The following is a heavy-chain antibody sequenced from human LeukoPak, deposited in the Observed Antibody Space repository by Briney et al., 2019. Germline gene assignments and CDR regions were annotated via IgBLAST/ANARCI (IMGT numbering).Heavy chain of an antibody. Sequence: ASVKVSCKASGYTFTSYGISWVRQAPGQGLEWMEWISAYNGNTNYAQKLQGRVTMTTDTSTSTAYMELRSLRSDDTAVYYCATRGTVTTLNYFDYWGQGTLVTVSS. CDR1: GYTFTSYG. CDR2: ISAYNGNT. J-gene: IGHJ4*02. V-gene: IGHV1-18*01. CDR3: ATRGTVTTLNYFDY. D-gene: IGHD4-11*01.